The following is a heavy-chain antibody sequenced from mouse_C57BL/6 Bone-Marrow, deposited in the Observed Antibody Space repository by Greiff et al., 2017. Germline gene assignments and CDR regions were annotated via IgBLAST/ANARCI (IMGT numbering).Heavy chain of an antibody. CDR1: GYTFTSYG. CDR3: ARERITTVLFDY. Sequence: QVQLQQSGAELARPGASVKLSCKASGYTFTSYGISWVKQRTGQGLEWIGEIYPRSGNTYYNEKFKGKATLTADKSSSTAYMELRSLTSEDSAVYFCARERITTVLFDYWGQGTTLTVSS. CDR2: IYPRSGNT. D-gene: IGHD1-1*01. J-gene: IGHJ2*01. V-gene: IGHV1-81*01.